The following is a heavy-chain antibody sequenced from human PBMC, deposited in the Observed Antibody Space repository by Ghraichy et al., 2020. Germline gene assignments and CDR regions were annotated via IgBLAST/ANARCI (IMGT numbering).Heavy chain of an antibody. CDR3: ARPSGTYYTFDY. V-gene: IGHV3-72*01. CDR1: GFSFRDHY. CDR2: VRNRANSYST. D-gene: IGHD3-10*01. J-gene: IGHJ4*02. Sequence: GGSLRLSCAASGFSFRDHYMDWVRQAPGKGLEWVGRVRNRANSYSTEYATSVKGRFTISRDDSRNSLYLQLNSLKTEDTAVYYCARPSGTYYTFDYWGQGTLVTVSS.